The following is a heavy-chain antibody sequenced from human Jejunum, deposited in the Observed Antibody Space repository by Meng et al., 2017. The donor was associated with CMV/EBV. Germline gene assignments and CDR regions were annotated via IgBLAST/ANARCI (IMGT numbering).Heavy chain of an antibody. CDR3: ASEYSSFDY. D-gene: IGHD5-18*01. J-gene: IGHJ4*02. V-gene: IGHV4-39*07. CDR2: MYYGGSS. Sequence: CTVAGDSISRSSYYWGWIRHTPGKGLEWIGNMYYGGSSYYNPSLKSRVSISADTSKDQFFQKVTSVTAADTAVYYCASEYSSFDYWGQGTLVTVSS. CDR1: GDSISRSSYY.